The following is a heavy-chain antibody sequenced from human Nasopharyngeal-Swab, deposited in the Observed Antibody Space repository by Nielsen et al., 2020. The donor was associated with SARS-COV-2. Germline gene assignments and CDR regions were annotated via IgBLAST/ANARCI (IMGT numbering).Heavy chain of an antibody. J-gene: IGHJ6*02. CDR1: GFTFSSYS. CDR2: ISSSSSTI. V-gene: IGHV3-48*04. D-gene: IGHD2-15*01. CDR3: ARDRGSTTPYYYYGMDV. Sequence: GESLKISCAASGFTFSSYSMNWVRQAPGKGLEWVSYISSSSSTIYYADSVKGRFTISRDNAKNSLYLQMNSLRAEDTAVYYCARDRGSTTPYYYYGMDVWGQGTTVTVSS.